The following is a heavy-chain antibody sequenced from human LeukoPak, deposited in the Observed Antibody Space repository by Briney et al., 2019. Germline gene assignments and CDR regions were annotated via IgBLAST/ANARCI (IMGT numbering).Heavy chain of an antibody. CDR2: ISVYNGNT. D-gene: IGHD1-26*01. CDR3: AREWDSGSYQNDAFDI. Sequence: GASVTVSCKASGYTFTSYGISWVRQAPGQGLEWMGWISVYNGNTKYAQKLQGRVTMTTDTSTNTAYMELRSLRSDDTAVYYCAREWDSGSYQNDAFDIWGQGTMVTVSS. V-gene: IGHV1-18*01. CDR1: GYTFTSYG. J-gene: IGHJ3*02.